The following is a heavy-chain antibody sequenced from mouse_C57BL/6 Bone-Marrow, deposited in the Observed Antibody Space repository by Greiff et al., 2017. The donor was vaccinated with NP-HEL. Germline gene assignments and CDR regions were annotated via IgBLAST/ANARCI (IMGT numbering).Heavy chain of an antibody. J-gene: IGHJ1*03. CDR3: ARDGGVTTRGRYFDV. CDR1: GFTFSSYA. CDR2: ISDGGSYT. Sequence: EVKLVESGGGLVKPGGSLKLSCAASGFTFSSYAMSWVRQTPEKRLEWVATISDGGSYTYYPDNVKGRFTISRDNAKNNLYLQMSHPKSEDTAMYYCARDGGVTTRGRYFDVWGTGTTVTVSS. D-gene: IGHD2-2*01. V-gene: IGHV5-4*01.